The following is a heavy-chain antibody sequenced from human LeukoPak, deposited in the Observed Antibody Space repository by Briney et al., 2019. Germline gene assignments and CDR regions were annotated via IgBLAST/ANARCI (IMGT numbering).Heavy chain of an antibody. J-gene: IGHJ4*02. CDR2: ISESGDTT. CDR3: AKQFLDAN. Sequence: GGSLRLSCEFSGFTFSNYSMNWVRQAPGRGLEGVSSISESGDTTDYADAVKGRFTISRDNSKNTLFLQMNSLRAEDTAVYYCAKQFLDANWGQGTLVTVSS. CDR1: GFTFSNYS. D-gene: IGHD1-1*01. V-gene: IGHV3-23*01.